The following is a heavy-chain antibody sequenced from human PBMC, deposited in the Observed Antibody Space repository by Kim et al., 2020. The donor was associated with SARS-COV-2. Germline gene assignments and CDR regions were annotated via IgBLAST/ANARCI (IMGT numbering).Heavy chain of an antibody. D-gene: IGHD3-16*01. CDR1: GFTFTTYT. CDR3: AKELRVITHTSGGDFVDS. V-gene: IGHV3-23*01. J-gene: IGHJ4*02. Sequence: GGSLRLSCVASGFTFTTYTMNWVRQAPGKGLEWVAGISGGGGSTYYADSVKGRFTISRDSSKNTLYLQMNSLRVQDTAVYYCAKELRVITHTSGGDFVDSCGPRTLVTVSS. CDR2: ISGGGGST.